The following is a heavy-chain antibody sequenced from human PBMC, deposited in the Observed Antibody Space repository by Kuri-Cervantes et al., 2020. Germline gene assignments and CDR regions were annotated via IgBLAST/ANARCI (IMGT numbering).Heavy chain of an antibody. Sequence: SVKVSCKASGFTFSSSAVQWVRQAPGQGLEWMGGIIPIFGTANYAQKFQGRVTITTDESTSTAYMELSSLRSEDTAVYYCARDFSGGYYYYMDVWGKGTTVTVSS. V-gene: IGHV1-69*05. CDR2: IIPIFGTA. CDR3: ARDFSGGYYYYMDV. CDR1: GFTFSSSA. J-gene: IGHJ6*03. D-gene: IGHD6-25*01.